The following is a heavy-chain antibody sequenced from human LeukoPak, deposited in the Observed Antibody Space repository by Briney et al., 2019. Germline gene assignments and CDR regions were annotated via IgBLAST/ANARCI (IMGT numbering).Heavy chain of an antibody. D-gene: IGHD2-2*01. CDR3: ARGIVVVPAASLRGLSSGPNWFDP. Sequence: SETLSLTCTVSGGSISSYYWSWIRQPPGKGLDWIGYIYYSGSTNYNPSLKSRVTISVDTSKNQFSLKLSSVTAADTAVYYCARGIVVVPAASLRGLSSGPNWFDPWGQGTLVTVSS. CDR2: IYYSGST. V-gene: IGHV4-59*01. J-gene: IGHJ5*02. CDR1: GGSISSYY.